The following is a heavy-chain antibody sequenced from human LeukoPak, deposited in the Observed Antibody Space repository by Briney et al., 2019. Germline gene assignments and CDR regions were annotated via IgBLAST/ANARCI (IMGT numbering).Heavy chain of an antibody. J-gene: IGHJ4*02. CDR1: GFTFSSYA. CDR3: AKTPEPYYDILTGYYGGYYFDY. CDR2: ISGSGGST. D-gene: IGHD3-9*01. V-gene: IGHV3-23*01. Sequence: PGGSLRLSCAASGFTFSSYAMSWVRQAPGKGLEWVSAISGSGGSTYYADSVKGRFTISRDNSKNTLYLQMNSLRAEDTAVYYCAKTPEPYYDILTGYYGGYYFDYWCQGTLVTVSS.